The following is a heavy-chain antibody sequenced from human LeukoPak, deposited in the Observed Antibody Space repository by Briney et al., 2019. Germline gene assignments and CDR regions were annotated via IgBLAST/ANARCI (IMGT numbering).Heavy chain of an antibody. Sequence: GGSLRLSCAASGFTFSSYGIHWVRQAPGKGLEWVTFIQYDGSNKYYADSVKGRFTISRDNSKNTLYLQMNSLRAEDTAVYYCAKDLRVAAADTSPFDYWGQGTLVTVSS. CDR1: GFTFSSYG. V-gene: IGHV3-30*02. CDR2: IQYDGSNK. CDR3: AKDLRVAAADTSPFDY. J-gene: IGHJ4*02. D-gene: IGHD6-13*01.